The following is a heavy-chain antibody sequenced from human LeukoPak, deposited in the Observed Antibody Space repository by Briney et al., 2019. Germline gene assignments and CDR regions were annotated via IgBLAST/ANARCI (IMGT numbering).Heavy chain of an antibody. CDR2: IYSGGST. D-gene: IGHD2-2*01. Sequence: GGSLRLSCAASGFTVSSNYMSWVRQAPGKGQEWVSVIYSGGSTYYADSVKGRFTISRDNSKNTLYLQMNSLRAEDTAVYYCARIRVPAAMEWFDPWGQGTLVTVSS. J-gene: IGHJ5*02. V-gene: IGHV3-66*01. CDR1: GFTVSSNY. CDR3: ARIRVPAAMEWFDP.